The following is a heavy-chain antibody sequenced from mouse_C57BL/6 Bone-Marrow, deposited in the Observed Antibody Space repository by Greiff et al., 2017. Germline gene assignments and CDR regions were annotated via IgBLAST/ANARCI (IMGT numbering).Heavy chain of an antibody. J-gene: IGHJ4*01. CDR1: GFNIKDDY. Sequence: EVQLQQPGAELVRPGASVKLSCTASGFNIKDDYMHWVKQRPEQGLEWIGLIDPDNGDTEYASKFQGKATITADTSSNTAYLQLSSLTSEDTAVYYCTTSDSSYFYAMDYWGQGTSVTVSS. V-gene: IGHV14-4*01. CDR3: TTSDSSYFYAMDY. CDR2: IDPDNGDT. D-gene: IGHD1-1*01.